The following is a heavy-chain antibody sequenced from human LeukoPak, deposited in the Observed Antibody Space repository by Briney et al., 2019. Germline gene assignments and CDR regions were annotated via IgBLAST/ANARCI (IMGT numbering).Heavy chain of an antibody. CDR3: ARISLDGYNWALYYFDY. CDR2: IDWDDDK. J-gene: IGHJ4*02. CDR1: GFSLSTSGMC. Sequence: SGPTLVNPTQTLTLTCTFSGFSLSTSGMCVSWIRQPPGKALEWLARIDWDDDKYYSTSLKTRLTISKDTSKNQVVLTMTNMDPVDTATYYCARISLDGYNWALYYFDYWGQGTLVTVSS. D-gene: IGHD5-24*01. V-gene: IGHV2-70*11.